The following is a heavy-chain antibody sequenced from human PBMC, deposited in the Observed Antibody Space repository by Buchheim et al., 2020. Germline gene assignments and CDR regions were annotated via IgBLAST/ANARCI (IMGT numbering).Heavy chain of an antibody. CDR1: GGSISTYY. D-gene: IGHD2-2*02. Sequence: QVQLQESGPGLVKPSETLSLTCTVSGGSISTYYWSWIRRPPGKGLEWIGYISYSGGTNYNPSLKSRVTMSLDTSKNQLSLKLTSVTAADTAVYYCASGGGYCSSTSCYNLGWFDPWGQGIL. V-gene: IGHV4-59*01. J-gene: IGHJ5*02. CDR2: ISYSGGT. CDR3: ASGGGYCSSTSCYNLGWFDP.